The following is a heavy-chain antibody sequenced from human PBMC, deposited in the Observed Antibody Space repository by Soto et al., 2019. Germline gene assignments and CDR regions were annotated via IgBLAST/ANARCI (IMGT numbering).Heavy chain of an antibody. Sequence: GGSLRLSCAASGFTFSSYSMNWVRQAPGKGLEWVANIKQDGSEKYYVDSVKGRFTISRDNAKNSLYLQMNSLRAEDTAVYYCARDSTTYYDFWSGLAYFDYWGQGTLVTVSS. CDR1: GFTFSSYS. D-gene: IGHD3-3*01. V-gene: IGHV3-7*01. CDR2: IKQDGSEK. CDR3: ARDSTTYYDFWSGLAYFDY. J-gene: IGHJ4*02.